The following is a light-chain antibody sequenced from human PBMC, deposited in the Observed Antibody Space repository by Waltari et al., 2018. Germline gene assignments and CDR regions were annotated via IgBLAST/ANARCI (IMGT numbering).Light chain of an antibody. CDR2: LGS. CDR1: PSLLHHNGKNY. J-gene: IGKJ4*01. V-gene: IGKV2-28*01. Sequence: DIVMTQSPVSLPVTPGEPASISCPSSPSLLHHNGKNYLDWYLQKPGQSPQLLIYLGSNRASGVPDRFSGSGSGTDFTLKISRVEAEDVGVYYCMQALQTPRTFGGGTKVEIK. CDR3: MQALQTPRT.